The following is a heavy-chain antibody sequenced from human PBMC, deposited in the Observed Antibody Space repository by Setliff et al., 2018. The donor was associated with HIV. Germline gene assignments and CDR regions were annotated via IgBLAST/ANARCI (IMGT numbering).Heavy chain of an antibody. CDR3: ARVSPWFDP. CDR2: IYSGGST. CDR1: GFTVSSNY. V-gene: IGHV3-53*01. J-gene: IGHJ5*02. Sequence: PVGSLSLSCAASGFTVSSNYMSWVRQAPGKGLEWVSVIYSGGSTYYADSVKGRFTISRDNSKNTLYLQMSSLRAEDTAVYYCARVSPWFDPWGQGTLVTVSS.